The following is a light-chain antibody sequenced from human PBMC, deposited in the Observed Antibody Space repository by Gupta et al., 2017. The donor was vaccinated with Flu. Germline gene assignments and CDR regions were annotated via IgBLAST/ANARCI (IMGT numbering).Light chain of an antibody. CDR1: SRGVGNFNL. J-gene: IGLJ1*01. CDR2: DAT. V-gene: IGLV2-23*01. CDR3: CSYAGSRSYV. Sequence: QSALTHPASVSGSPVQPNTISRTGTSRGVGNFNLFSWYQQHPDKAPKLLIYDATKRPLGVSSRFSGSKPGNTASLTISGLQAEDEAEYYCCSYAGSRSYVFGTGTKVTVL.